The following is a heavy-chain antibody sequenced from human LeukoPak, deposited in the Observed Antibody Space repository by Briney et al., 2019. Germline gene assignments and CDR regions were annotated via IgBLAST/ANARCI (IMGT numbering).Heavy chain of an antibody. Sequence: SETLSLTCAVYGGSFSGYHWSWIRQPPGKGLGWTGEINHSGSTNYNPSLKSRVTISVDTSKNQFSLKLSSVTAADAAVYYCARDRGSSGYYYWFDPWGQGTLVTVSS. D-gene: IGHD3-22*01. CDR3: ARDRGSSGYYYWFDP. CDR1: GGSFSGYH. V-gene: IGHV4-34*01. CDR2: INHSGST. J-gene: IGHJ5*02.